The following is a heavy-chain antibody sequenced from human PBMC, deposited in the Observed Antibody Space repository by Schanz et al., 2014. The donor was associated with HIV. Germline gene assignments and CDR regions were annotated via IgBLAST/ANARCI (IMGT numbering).Heavy chain of an antibody. D-gene: IGHD6-6*01. CDR1: GFIFSSYG. Sequence: QVQLVESGGGVVQPGRSLRLSCAASGFIFSSYGMHWVRQAPGKGLEWVAVIWYDGSKKYYADSVKGRFTISRDNSKNTLYLQMNSLRAEDRAVYYCASTIYPYSSSSDYYYGMDVWGQGTTVSVSS. CDR2: IWYDGSKK. V-gene: IGHV3-33*01. J-gene: IGHJ6*02. CDR3: ASTIYPYSSSSDYYYGMDV.